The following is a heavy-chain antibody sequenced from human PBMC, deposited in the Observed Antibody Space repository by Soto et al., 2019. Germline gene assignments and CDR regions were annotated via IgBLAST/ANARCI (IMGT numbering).Heavy chain of an antibody. D-gene: IGHD5-12*01. CDR3: ARDSSGYGPFDY. Sequence: QTLSLTCAISGDTVSSTSAAWTWIRQSPSRGLEWVGRTYYRSKWYNDYAVSVKGRIIINPDTSKNQFSLQLNSVTPEDTAVYYCARDSSGYGPFDYWGQGTLVTVSS. CDR1: GDTVSSTSAA. J-gene: IGHJ4*02. V-gene: IGHV6-1*01. CDR2: TYYRSKWYN.